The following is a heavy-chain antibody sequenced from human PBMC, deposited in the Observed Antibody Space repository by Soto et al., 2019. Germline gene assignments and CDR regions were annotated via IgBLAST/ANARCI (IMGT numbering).Heavy chain of an antibody. CDR3: ARNKDCSGGSCYSNFDY. Sequence: QVQLVQSGAEVKKPGASVKVSCKASGYTFTSYDINWVRQATGQGLEWMGWMNPNSGNTGYAQKFQGRVTITGNTSISTAYMELSSLRSEDTAVYYCARNKDCSGGSCYSNFDYGGQGTLVTVSS. V-gene: IGHV1-8*01. D-gene: IGHD2-15*01. J-gene: IGHJ4*02. CDR2: MNPNSGNT. CDR1: GYTFTSYD.